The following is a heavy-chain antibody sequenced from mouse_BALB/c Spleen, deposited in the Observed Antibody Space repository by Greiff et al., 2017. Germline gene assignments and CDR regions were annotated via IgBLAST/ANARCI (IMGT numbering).Heavy chain of an antibody. J-gene: IGHJ4*01. D-gene: IGHD2-14*01. CDR2: ISSGSSTI. Sequence: EVKLMESGGGLVQPGGSRKLSCAASGFTFSSFGMHWVRQAPEKGLEWVAYISSGSSTIYYADTVKGRFTISRDNPKNTLFLQMTSLRSEDTAMYYCARCHRYDRVSLIRAMDYWGQGTSVTVSS. V-gene: IGHV5-17*02. CDR3: ARCHRYDRVSLIRAMDY. CDR1: GFTFSSFG.